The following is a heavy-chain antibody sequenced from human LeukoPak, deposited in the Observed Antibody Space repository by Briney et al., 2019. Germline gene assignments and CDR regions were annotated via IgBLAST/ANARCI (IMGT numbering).Heavy chain of an antibody. CDR3: ARDLTHRRNYDNSGYQIVPAF. Sequence: GASVKVSCKASGYTFTNYGISWVRQAPGQGLEWMGWISAYNGNTNYAQKLQGRVSTTTDTSTRTAYMELRSLRSDDTAVYYCARDLTHRRNYDNSGYQIVPAFWGQGTLVTVSS. D-gene: IGHD3-22*01. J-gene: IGHJ4*02. V-gene: IGHV1-18*01. CDR2: ISAYNGNT. CDR1: GYTFTNYG.